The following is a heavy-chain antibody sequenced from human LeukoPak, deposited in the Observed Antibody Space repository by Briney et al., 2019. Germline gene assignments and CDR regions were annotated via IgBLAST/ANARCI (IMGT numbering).Heavy chain of an antibody. CDR1: GFTLSDYS. Sequence: GGSLRLSCAASGFTLSDYSMNWVRQAPGKGLEWISFISSSGTYIYYTDSVKGRFTISRDNAKNSLYLQMNSLRTEDTALYYCAKAGGRWSYYMDVWGKGTTVTVSS. D-gene: IGHD1-1*01. J-gene: IGHJ6*03. CDR2: ISSSGTYI. V-gene: IGHV3-21*04. CDR3: AKAGGRWSYYMDV.